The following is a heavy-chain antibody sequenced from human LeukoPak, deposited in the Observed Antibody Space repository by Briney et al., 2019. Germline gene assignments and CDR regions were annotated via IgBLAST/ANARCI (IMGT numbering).Heavy chain of an antibody. D-gene: IGHD5-18*01. CDR2: INHSGST. CDR1: GGSFSGYY. J-gene: IGHJ4*02. Sequence: PSETLSLTCAAYGGSFSGYYWSWIRQPPGKGLEWIGEINHSGSTNYNPSLKSRVTISVDTSKNQFSLKLSSVTTADTAVYYCARGTWGYSYGTRGRLDYWGQGTLVTVSS. CDR3: ARGTWGYSYGTRGRLDY. V-gene: IGHV4-34*01.